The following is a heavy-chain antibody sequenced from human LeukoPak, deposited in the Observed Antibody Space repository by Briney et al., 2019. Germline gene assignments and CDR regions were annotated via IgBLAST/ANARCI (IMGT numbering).Heavy chain of an antibody. V-gene: IGHV3-43D*03. J-gene: IGHJ4*02. CDR2: ISWDGGST. CDR1: GFTFDDYA. Sequence: GGSLRLSCAASGFTFDDYAMHWVRQAPGKGLEWVSLISWDGGSTYYADSVKGRFTISRDNSKNSLYLQMNSLRAEDTALYYCAKGMVRGVMGPPLYYWGQGTLVTVSS. D-gene: IGHD3-10*01. CDR3: AKGMVRGVMGPPLYY.